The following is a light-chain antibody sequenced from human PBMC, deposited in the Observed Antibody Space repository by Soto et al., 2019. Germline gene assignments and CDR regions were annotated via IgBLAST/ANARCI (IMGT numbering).Light chain of an antibody. CDR1: SSDVGGYNF. CDR2: EVS. CDR3: ASYAGSNSYV. Sequence: QSVLTQPPSASGSRGHSVTISCTGTSSDVGGYNFVSWYQHHPGKAPKLLIYEVSQRPSGVPDRFSGSKSGDTASLTVSGLQAEDEADYYCASYAGSNSYVFGTGNKLTVL. J-gene: IGLJ1*01. V-gene: IGLV2-8*01.